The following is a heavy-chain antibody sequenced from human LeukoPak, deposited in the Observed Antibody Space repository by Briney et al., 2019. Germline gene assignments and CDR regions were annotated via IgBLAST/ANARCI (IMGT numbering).Heavy chain of an antibody. CDR3: AKEGGEEGYYGSGSLTFDY. D-gene: IGHD3-10*01. CDR2: ISGSGGST. Sequence: PGGSLRLSCAASGFTFSSYAMSWVRQAPGKGLEWVSAISGSGGSTYYADSVKGRFTISRDNSKNTLYLQMNSLRAEDTAVYYCAKEGGEEGYYGSGSLTFDYWGQGTLVTVSS. J-gene: IGHJ4*02. V-gene: IGHV3-23*01. CDR1: GFTFSSYA.